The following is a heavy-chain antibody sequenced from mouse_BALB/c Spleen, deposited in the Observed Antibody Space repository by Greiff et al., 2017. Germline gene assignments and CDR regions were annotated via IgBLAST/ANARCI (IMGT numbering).Heavy chain of an antibody. V-gene: IGHV5-6-3*01. CDR2: INSNGGST. CDR3: ARVAQYGAMDY. J-gene: IGHJ4*01. D-gene: IGHD2-10*02. Sequence: EVQLVESGGGLVQPGGSRKLSCAASGFTFSSYGMSWVRQTPDKRLELVATINSNGGSTYYPDSVKGRFTISRDNAKNTLYLQMSSLKSEDTAMYYCARVAQYGAMDYWGQGTSVTVSS. CDR1: GFTFSSYG.